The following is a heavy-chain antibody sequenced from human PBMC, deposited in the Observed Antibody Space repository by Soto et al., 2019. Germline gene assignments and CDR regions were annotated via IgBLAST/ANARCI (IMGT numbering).Heavy chain of an antibody. Sequence: QVQLVESGGGVVQPGRSLRLSCAASGFTFSSYAMHWVRQAPGKGLEWVAVISYDGSNKYYADSVKGRFTISRDNSKNTLYLQMNSLRAEDTAVYYCARDHGAHRGFCDYWGQGTLVTVSS. CDR1: GFTFSSYA. J-gene: IGHJ4*02. V-gene: IGHV3-30-3*01. D-gene: IGHD2-15*01. CDR3: ARDHGAHRGFCDY. CDR2: ISYDGSNK.